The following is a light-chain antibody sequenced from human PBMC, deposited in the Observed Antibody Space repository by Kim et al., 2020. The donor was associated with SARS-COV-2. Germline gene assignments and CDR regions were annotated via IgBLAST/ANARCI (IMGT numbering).Light chain of an antibody. CDR1: QSISTY. CDR3: QQSYGISWT. CDR2: AAS. V-gene: IGKV1-39*01. Sequence: DIQMTQSPSSLSAYVGDRVTITCRASQSISTYLNWFQQKPGKPPKLLIYAASNLQRGVPSRFSGNGSGTDFTLTISSLQAEDFASYFCQQSYGISWTFGQGTKVDIK. J-gene: IGKJ1*01.